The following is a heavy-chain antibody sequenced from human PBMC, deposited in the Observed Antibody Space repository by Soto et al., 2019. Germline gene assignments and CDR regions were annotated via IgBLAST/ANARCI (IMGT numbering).Heavy chain of an antibody. CDR1: GFTFSSYA. J-gene: IGHJ4*02. CDR2: ISGSGGST. Sequence: GGSLRLSCAASGFTFSSYAMSWVRQAPGKGLEWVSAISGSGGSTYYADSVKGRFTISRDNSKNTLYLQRNSLRAEDTAVYYCAKAIHIVVVPAALDYWGQGTLVTVSS. D-gene: IGHD2-2*01. V-gene: IGHV3-23*01. CDR3: AKAIHIVVVPAALDY.